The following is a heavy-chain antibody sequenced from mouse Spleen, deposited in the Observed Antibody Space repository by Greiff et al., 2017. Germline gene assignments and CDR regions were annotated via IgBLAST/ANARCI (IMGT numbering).Heavy chain of an antibody. CDR3: ARNSGIYYGSSWFAY. V-gene: IGHV2-9-1*01. D-gene: IGHD2-2*01. CDR1: GFSLTSYA. CDR2: IWTGGGT. J-gene: IGHJ3*01. Sequence: VQLQESGPGLVAPSQSLSITCTVSGFSLTSYAISWVRQPPGKGLEWLGVIWTGGGTNYNSALKSRLSISKDNSKSQVFLKMNSLQTDDTARYYCARNSGIYYGSSWFAYWGQGTLVTVSA.